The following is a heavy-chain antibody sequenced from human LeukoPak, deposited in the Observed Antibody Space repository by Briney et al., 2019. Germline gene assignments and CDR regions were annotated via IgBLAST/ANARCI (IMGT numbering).Heavy chain of an antibody. Sequence: SETLSLTCTVSGGSISSYYWSWIRQPPGKGLEWIGYTYYSGSTNYNPSLKSRVTISVDTSKNQFSLKLSSVTAADTAVYYCARDRSSTSRDDAFDIWGQGTMVTVSS. CDR2: TYYSGST. CDR3: ARDRSSTSRDDAFDI. V-gene: IGHV4-59*01. J-gene: IGHJ3*02. CDR1: GGSISSYY. D-gene: IGHD2-2*01.